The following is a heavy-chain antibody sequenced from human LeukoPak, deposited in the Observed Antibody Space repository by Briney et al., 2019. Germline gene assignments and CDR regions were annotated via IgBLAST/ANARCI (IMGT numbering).Heavy chain of an antibody. Sequence: ASVKVSCKASGGTFSSYAISWVRQAPGQGLEWMGGIIPIFGTANYAQKFQGRVTITTDESTSTAYMELSSLRSEDTAVYYCGRAVAAASVPGPRFGSSKVPIYYFDYWGQGTLVTVSS. CDR1: GGTFSSYA. V-gene: IGHV1-69*05. CDR2: IIPIFGTA. CDR3: GRAVAAASVPGPRFGSSKVPIYYFDY. J-gene: IGHJ4*02. D-gene: IGHD6-13*01.